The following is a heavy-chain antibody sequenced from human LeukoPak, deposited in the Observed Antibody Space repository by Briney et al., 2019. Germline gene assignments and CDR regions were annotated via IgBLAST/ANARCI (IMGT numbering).Heavy chain of an antibody. Sequence: SETLSLTCTVSGGSISSYYWGWVRQPAGKGLEWIGRIYTSGSTNYNPSLKSRVPMSVDTSKNQFSLKLSSVTAADTAVYYCARDKTRSIAAAGYNWFDPWGQGTLVTVSS. V-gene: IGHV4-4*07. CDR3: ARDKTRSIAAAGYNWFDP. CDR1: GGSISSYY. CDR2: IYTSGST. D-gene: IGHD6-13*01. J-gene: IGHJ5*02.